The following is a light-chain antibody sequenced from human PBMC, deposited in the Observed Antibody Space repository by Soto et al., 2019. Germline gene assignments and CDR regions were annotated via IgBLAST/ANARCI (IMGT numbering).Light chain of an antibody. Sequence: IVMTQSPSTLSVSPGERATLSCRASQSLRSNLAWYQQKPGQAPRLLIYAASTWAPRNPARFSGSGSGTEFTLTSSRRQSENLAVYYCQKYNNWWTFGQGTKVEIK. CDR3: QKYNNWWT. V-gene: IGKV3-15*01. CDR2: AAS. CDR1: QSLRSN. J-gene: IGKJ1*01.